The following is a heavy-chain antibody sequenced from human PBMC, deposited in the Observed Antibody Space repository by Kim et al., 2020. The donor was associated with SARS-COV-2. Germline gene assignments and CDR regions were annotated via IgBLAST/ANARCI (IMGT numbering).Heavy chain of an antibody. CDR3: ARDNSGYGYYFDY. D-gene: IGHD3-22*01. CDR1: GSSISSGGYY. Sequence: SETLSLTCNVSGSSISSGGYYCSWIRQNPGEGLEWIAYIYYSGTTYSGTTYYNPSLKSRVTMSVDTSKNQFSLTLSSVTAADTAVYYCARDNSGYGYYFDYWGQGTLVTVSS. V-gene: IGHV4-31*03. CDR2: IYYSGTTYSGTT. J-gene: IGHJ4*02.